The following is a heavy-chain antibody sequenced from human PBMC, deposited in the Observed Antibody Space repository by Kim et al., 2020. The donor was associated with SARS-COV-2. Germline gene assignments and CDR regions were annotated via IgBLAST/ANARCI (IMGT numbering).Heavy chain of an antibody. V-gene: IGHV3-53*04. J-gene: IGHJ6*02. Sequence: GGSLRLSCAASGFTVSSNYMSWVRQAPGKGLEWVSVIYSGGSTYYADSVKGRFTISRHNSKNTLYLQMNSLRAEDTAVYYCARGYGDYYYYYGMDVWGQGTTVTVSS. CDR2: IYSGGST. CDR3: ARGYGDYYYYYGMDV. D-gene: IGHD4-17*01. CDR1: GFTVSSNY.